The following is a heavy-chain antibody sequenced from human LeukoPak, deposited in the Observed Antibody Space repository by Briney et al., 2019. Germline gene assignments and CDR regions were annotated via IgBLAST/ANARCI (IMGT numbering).Heavy chain of an antibody. CDR1: GGSISSYY. V-gene: IGHV4-4*07. CDR2: IYSSGST. CDR3: ARPRTTNPNWFDP. J-gene: IGHJ5*02. Sequence: SETLSLTCTVSGGSISSYYWSWIRQPAGKGLEWIGRIYSSGSTNYNPSLKSRVTISVDTSKNQFSLKLSSVTAADTAVYYCARPRTTNPNWFDPWGQGTLVTVSS. D-gene: IGHD4-11*01.